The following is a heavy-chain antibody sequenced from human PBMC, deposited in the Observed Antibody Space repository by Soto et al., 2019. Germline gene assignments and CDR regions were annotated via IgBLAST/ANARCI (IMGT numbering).Heavy chain of an antibody. J-gene: IGHJ4*02. D-gene: IGHD6-19*01. V-gene: IGHV3-23*01. Sequence: PGGSLRLSSAASGFCFSIYAISWVRQAPGEGLEWFEAITVSAGSTYKADTVKGRFNIHRDNSKNTLYMHMNSLRAEDTAVYYCAKDPSGWSYYYSASWGQGTLVTVSS. CDR1: GFCFSIYA. CDR3: AKDPSGWSYYYSAS. CDR2: ITVSAGST.